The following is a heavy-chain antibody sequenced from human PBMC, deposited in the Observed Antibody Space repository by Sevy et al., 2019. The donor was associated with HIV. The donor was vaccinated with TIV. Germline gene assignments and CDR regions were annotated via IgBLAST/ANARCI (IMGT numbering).Heavy chain of an antibody. J-gene: IGHJ4*02. CDR1: GGSITSLY. V-gene: IGHV4-59*08. CDR3: AGENAWGRGYS. D-gene: IGHD1-26*01. CDR2: IYYDGHI. Sequence: ETLSLTCTVSGGSITSLYWNWIRQPPGKGLEWIANIYYDGHINYNPSLKSRVTLSIDTSKNQFSLRLSSVTAADTAMYYCAGENAWGRGYSWGQGTLVTVSS.